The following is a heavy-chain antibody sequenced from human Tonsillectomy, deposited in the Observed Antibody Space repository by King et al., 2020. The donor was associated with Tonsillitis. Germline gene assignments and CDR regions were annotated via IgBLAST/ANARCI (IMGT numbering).Heavy chain of an antibody. CDR2: ISSSSSYI. D-gene: IGHD6-6*01. CDR1: GFTFSSYS. Sequence: VQLVESGGGLVKPGGSLRLSCAASGFTFSSYSMNWVRQAPGKGLEWVSSISSSSSYIYYADSVKGRFTISRDNAKNSLYLQMNSLRAEDTAVYDCASEGAFSSSYLYYYYGMDVWGQGTTVTVSS. CDR3: ASEGAFSSSYLYYYYGMDV. J-gene: IGHJ6*02. V-gene: IGHV3-21*01.